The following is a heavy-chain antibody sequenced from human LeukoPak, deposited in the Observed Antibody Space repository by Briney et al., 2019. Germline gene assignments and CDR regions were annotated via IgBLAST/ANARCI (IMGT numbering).Heavy chain of an antibody. J-gene: IGHJ4*02. D-gene: IGHD4-23*01. V-gene: IGHV3-15*01. CDR3: TSLVGSPTY. CDR2: IKSKRDGETT. Sequence: GGSLRLSCAGSGFNFQYAWMTWVRQAPGKRLEWVGRIKSKRDGETTDYAALVKSRFSISRDDSKNTVYLQMNSHRTEDTAVYYCTSLVGSPTYWGQGTLVAVSS. CDR1: GFNFQYAW.